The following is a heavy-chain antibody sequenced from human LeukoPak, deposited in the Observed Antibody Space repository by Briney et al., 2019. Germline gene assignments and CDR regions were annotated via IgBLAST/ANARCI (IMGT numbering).Heavy chain of an antibody. V-gene: IGHV3-23*01. CDR2: ISGSGGST. CDR1: GFTFSSYS. CDR3: AKDVLIGGLLPQIDY. J-gene: IGHJ4*02. Sequence: GGSLRLSCAASGFTFSSYSMNWVRQAPGKGLEWVSAISGSGGSTYYADSVKGRFTISRDNSKNTLYLQMNSLRAEDTAVYYCAKDVLIGGLLPQIDYWGQGTLVTVSS. D-gene: IGHD3-22*01.